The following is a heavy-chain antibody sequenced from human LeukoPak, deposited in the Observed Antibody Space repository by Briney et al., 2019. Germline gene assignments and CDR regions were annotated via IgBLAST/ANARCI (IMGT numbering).Heavy chain of an antibody. CDR1: GGSISSRSYY. CDR3: ARGRQWFDP. Sequence: SETLSLTCTVSGGSISSRSYYWGWIRQPPGKGLEWIGSMYYSGNTYYNPSLKSRVTISVDMSKNQFSLKLSSVTAADTAVYYCARGRQWFDPWGQGTLVTVSS. CDR2: MYYSGNT. J-gene: IGHJ5*02. V-gene: IGHV4-39*07.